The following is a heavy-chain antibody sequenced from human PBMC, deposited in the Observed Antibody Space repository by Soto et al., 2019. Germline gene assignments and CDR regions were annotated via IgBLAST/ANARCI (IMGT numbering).Heavy chain of an antibody. D-gene: IGHD6-13*01. J-gene: IGHJ6*02. CDR3: ARYSSTTNYYYGMDV. CDR1: GFIFSHYG. V-gene: IGHV3-30*03. CDR2: ISNDGRNK. Sequence: QVQLVESGGGVVQPGRSLRLSWAASGFIFSHYGMHWVRQAPGKGLEWLAVISNDGRNKNYEDSVKGRFTISRDNSENMVYLQTNSLRPEDRALYYCARYSSTTNYYYGMDVWGQGTTVTVSS.